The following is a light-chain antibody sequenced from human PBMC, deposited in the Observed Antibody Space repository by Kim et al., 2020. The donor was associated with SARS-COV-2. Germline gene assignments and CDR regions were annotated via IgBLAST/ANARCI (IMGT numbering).Light chain of an antibody. CDR3: SVWDDSLRAWV. CDR2: SNN. J-gene: IGLJ3*02. Sequence: GQRVTISCSGSSSSIGSNYVYWYQQFPGTAPKLLMYSNNQGPSGVPDRFSGSKSGTSASLAISGLRSEDEADYYCSVWDDSLRAWVFGGGTKLTVL. V-gene: IGLV1-47*02. CDR1: SSSIGSNY.